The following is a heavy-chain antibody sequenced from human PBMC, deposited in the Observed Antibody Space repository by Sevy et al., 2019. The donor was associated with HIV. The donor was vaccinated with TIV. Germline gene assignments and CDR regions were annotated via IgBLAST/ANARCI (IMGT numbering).Heavy chain of an antibody. Sequence: SETLSLTCTVSGGSISNSYWTWIRQPPGKGLEWIGYIYYSGSTDYNPSLKSRVTISVDTSKNQFSLKLRSVTAADTAVYYYARLKQQLAHNWFDPWGPGTLVTVSS. CDR3: ARLKQQLAHNWFDP. V-gene: IGHV4-59*12. J-gene: IGHJ5*02. CDR1: GGSISNSY. CDR2: IYYSGST. D-gene: IGHD6-13*01.